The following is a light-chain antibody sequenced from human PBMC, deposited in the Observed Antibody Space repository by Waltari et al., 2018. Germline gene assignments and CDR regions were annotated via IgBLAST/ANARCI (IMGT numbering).Light chain of an antibody. V-gene: IGLV2-11*01. CDR3: CSSVVSYTVV. CDR2: DAN. CDR1: SPTVGTYKY. Sequence: QSALTQPRSVSGSPGQSVTVSCTGTSPTVGTYKYISWYQHHPGRAPKLLIFDANKRPSGVPDRFSGSKSDNTASLTISGLRPEDEAYYYCCSSVVSYTVVFGGGTKVTVL. J-gene: IGLJ2*01.